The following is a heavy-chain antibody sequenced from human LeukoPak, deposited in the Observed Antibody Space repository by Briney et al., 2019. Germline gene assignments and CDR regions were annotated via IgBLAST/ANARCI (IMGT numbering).Heavy chain of an antibody. D-gene: IGHD6-25*01. CDR2: ITTKANSYAT. CDR3: TTYKSGHY. J-gene: IGHJ4*02. Sequence: HPGGSLKLSCAASGFTFSACDIHWVRQASGKGLEWVGRITTKANSYATPYAASLKGRFTISRDDSKNTAYLQMNSLRTEDTALYYCTTYKSGHYWGQGTLVTVSS. CDR1: GFTFSACD. V-gene: IGHV3-73*01.